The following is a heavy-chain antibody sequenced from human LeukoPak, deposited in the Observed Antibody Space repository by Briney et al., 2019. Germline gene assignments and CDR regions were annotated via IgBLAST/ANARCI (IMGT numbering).Heavy chain of an antibody. J-gene: IGHJ4*02. D-gene: IGHD4-17*01. CDR3: ARGATVTTGFDS. V-gene: IGHV4-59*01. Sequence: SETLSLTCTVSGDSISSYYWTWIRQPPGKGLEWIGYIYYTGSTNYNPSLKSRVTISVDTSKNQFSLKLSSVTAADTAVYYCARGATVTTGFDSWGQGTLVTVSS. CDR1: GDSISSYY. CDR2: IYYTGST.